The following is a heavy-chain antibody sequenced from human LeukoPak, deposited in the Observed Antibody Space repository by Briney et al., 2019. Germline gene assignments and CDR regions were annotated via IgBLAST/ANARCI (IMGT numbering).Heavy chain of an antibody. D-gene: IGHD3-10*01. J-gene: IGHJ4*02. Sequence: ASVKVSCKASGYTFNTYGMNWVRQAPGQGLEWMGWINTNTGNPTYAQGLTGRFVFSLDTSVGTAYLQISSLKAEDTAVYYCARGSIGAPHHFDYWGQGTLVTVSS. V-gene: IGHV7-4-1*02. CDR3: ARGSIGAPHHFDY. CDR1: GYTFNTYG. CDR2: INTNTGNP.